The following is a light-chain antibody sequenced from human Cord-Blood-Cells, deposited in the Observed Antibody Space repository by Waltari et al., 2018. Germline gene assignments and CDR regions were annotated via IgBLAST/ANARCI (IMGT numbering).Light chain of an antibody. CDR3: CSYAGSSTWV. CDR2: EGS. J-gene: IGLJ3*02. CDR1: RRDVGSYNL. Sequence: QSALTQPASVSGSPGQSITISCTGTRRDVGSYNLVSWYQQHPGKAPKLLIYEGSKRPSGVSNRVSGSKSGNTASLTISGLQAEDEADYYCCSYAGSSTWVFGGGTKLTVL. V-gene: IGLV2-23*01.